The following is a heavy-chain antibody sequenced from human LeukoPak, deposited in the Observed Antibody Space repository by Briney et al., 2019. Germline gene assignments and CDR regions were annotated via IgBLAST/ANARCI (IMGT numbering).Heavy chain of an antibody. CDR1: GGSISGYF. CDR2: IYYSGGT. Sequence: SETLSLTCTVSGGSISGYFWSWIRQPPGKGLEWIGYIYYSGGTDYNPSLKSRVTISVGTSKNQFSLQLRSVTAADTAVYYCARHERNGGYYDYWGQGTLVTVSS. D-gene: IGHD3-22*01. J-gene: IGHJ4*02. CDR3: ARHERNGGYYDY. V-gene: IGHV4-59*08.